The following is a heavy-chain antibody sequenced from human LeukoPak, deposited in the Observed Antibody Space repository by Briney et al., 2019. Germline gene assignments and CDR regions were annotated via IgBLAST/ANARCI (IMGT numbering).Heavy chain of an antibody. Sequence: KPSETLSLTCPVSGGSISSYYWSWIRQPAGKGLEWIGRIYTSGSTNYNPSLKSRVTMSVDTSKNQFSLKLSSVTAADTAVYYCARGGLGYCSGGSCGAFDIWGQGTMVTVSS. CDR1: GGSISSYY. V-gene: IGHV4-4*07. J-gene: IGHJ3*02. CDR3: ARGGLGYCSGGSCGAFDI. CDR2: IYTSGST. D-gene: IGHD2-15*01.